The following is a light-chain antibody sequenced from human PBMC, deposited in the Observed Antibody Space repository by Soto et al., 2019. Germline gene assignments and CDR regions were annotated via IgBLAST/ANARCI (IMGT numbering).Light chain of an antibody. CDR2: EVS. J-gene: IGLJ1*01. Sequence: QSALTQPPSVSGSPGQSITISCTGTSSGVGGYNYVSWYQQHPGKAPKLMIYEVSNRPSGVSNRFSGSKSGNTASLTISGLQAEDEADYYCSSYASSTNVFGTGTKVTVL. CDR1: SSGVGGYNY. V-gene: IGLV2-14*01. CDR3: SSYASSTNV.